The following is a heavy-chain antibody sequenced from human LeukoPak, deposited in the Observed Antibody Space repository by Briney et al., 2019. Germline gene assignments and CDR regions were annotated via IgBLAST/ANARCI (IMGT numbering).Heavy chain of an antibody. CDR1: GFTFSSYA. V-gene: IGHV3-23*01. CDR3: AKVGSSWYWYFDL. D-gene: IGHD6-13*01. Sequence: PGGSLRLFCAASGFTFSSYAMSWVRQAPGKGLEWVSAISGSGGSTYYADPVKGRFTISRDNSKNTLYLQMNSLRAEDTAVYYCAKVGSSWYWYFDLWGRGTLVTVSS. CDR2: ISGSGGST. J-gene: IGHJ2*01.